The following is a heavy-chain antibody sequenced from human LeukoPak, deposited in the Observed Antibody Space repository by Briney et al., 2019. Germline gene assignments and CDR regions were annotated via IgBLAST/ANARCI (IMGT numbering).Heavy chain of an antibody. Sequence: SETLSLTCTVSGGSISSYYWSWIRQPAGKGLEWIGRIYTSGSTNYNPSLKSRVTMSVDTSKNQFSLKLSSVTAADTAVYYCGRAVYYNDSSGYWGLDAFDIWGQGTMVTVSS. CDR2: IYTSGST. J-gene: IGHJ3*02. CDR3: GRAVYYNDSSGYWGLDAFDI. CDR1: GGSISSYY. V-gene: IGHV4-4*07. D-gene: IGHD3-22*01.